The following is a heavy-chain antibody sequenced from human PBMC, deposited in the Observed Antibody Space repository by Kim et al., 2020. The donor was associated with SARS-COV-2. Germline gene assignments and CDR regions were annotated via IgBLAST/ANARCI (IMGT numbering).Heavy chain of an antibody. CDR1: GYTFTSYY. J-gene: IGHJ1*01. V-gene: IGHV1-46*01. CDR3: ASAGIYCSSTSCYTEYFQH. Sequence: ASVKVSCKASGYTFTSYYMHWVRQAPGQGLEWMGIINPSGGSTSYAQKFQGRVTMTRDTSTSTVYMELSSLRSEDTAVYYCASAGIYCSSTSCYTEYFQHWGQGTLVTVTS. D-gene: IGHD2-2*01. CDR2: INPSGGST.